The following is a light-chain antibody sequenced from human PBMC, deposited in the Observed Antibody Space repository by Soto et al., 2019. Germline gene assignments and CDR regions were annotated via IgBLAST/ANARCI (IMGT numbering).Light chain of an antibody. CDR2: AAS. V-gene: IGKV3-20*01. J-gene: IGKJ2*01. Sequence: EIVLTQSPGTLSLSPGERATLSCRASQSVSSTYLAWYQQKPGQPPRLLIYAASSRATGIPDRFSGTGSGTDFTLTISRLEPEDFAVYYCQQYDNSLYTFGPWTKLEIK. CDR3: QQYDNSLYT. CDR1: QSVSSTY.